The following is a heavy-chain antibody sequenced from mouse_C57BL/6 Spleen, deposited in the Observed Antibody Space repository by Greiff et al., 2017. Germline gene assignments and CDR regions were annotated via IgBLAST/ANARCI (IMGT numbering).Heavy chain of an antibody. CDR1: GYTFTSYC. CDR3: ARTTTVVADFDY. V-gene: IGHV1-53*01. D-gene: IGHD1-1*01. J-gene: IGHJ2*01. CDR2: INPSNGGT. Sequence: QVQLQQPGTELVKPGASVKLSCKASGYTFTSYCMHWVKQRPGQGLEWIGNINPSNGGTNYNEKFKSKATLTVDKSSSTAYMQLSSLTSEDSAVYYCARTTTVVADFDYWGQGTTLTVSS.